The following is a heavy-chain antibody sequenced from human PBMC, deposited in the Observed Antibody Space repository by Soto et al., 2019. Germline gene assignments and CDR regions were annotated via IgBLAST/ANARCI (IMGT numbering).Heavy chain of an antibody. CDR2: MSYSGST. J-gene: IGHJ4*02. V-gene: IGHV4-39*01. D-gene: IGHD4-17*01. Sequence: QLQLQESGPGLVKSSETLSLTCTVSGGSIISTTYYWGWIRQPPGKGLEWIGSMSYSGSTNYNPSLKSRVTISVDTSKNRFFLNLTSVTATDTALYYCASEAGDYTYDYWGQGTLVTVSS. CDR3: ASEAGDYTYDY. CDR1: GGSIISTTYY.